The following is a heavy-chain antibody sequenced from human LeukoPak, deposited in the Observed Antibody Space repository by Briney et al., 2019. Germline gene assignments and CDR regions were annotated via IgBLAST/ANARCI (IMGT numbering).Heavy chain of an antibody. V-gene: IGHV1-69*13. CDR1: GGTFSSYA. CDR2: IIPIFGTA. Sequence: GASVKVSCKASGGTFSSYAISWVRQAPGQGFEWMGGIIPIFGTANYAQKFQGRVTITADESTSTAYMELSSLRSEDTAVYYCARDRGTWAAVNDAFDIWGQGTMVTVSS. D-gene: IGHD1-1*01. J-gene: IGHJ3*02. CDR3: ARDRGTWAAVNDAFDI.